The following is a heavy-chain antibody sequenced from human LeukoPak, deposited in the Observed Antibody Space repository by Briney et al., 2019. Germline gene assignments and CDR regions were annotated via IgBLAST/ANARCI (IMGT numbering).Heavy chain of an antibody. CDR2: INRSGST. D-gene: IGHD3-22*01. J-gene: IGHJ4*02. Sequence: PSETLSLTCAVYGGSFSGYYWSWIRQPPGKGLEWIGEINRSGSTNYNPSLKSRVTISVDTSKNQFSLKLSSVTAADTAVYYCARGGYYYDSSGYYSFDYWGQGTLVTVSS. V-gene: IGHV4-34*01. CDR1: GGSFSGYY. CDR3: ARGGYYYDSSGYYSFDY.